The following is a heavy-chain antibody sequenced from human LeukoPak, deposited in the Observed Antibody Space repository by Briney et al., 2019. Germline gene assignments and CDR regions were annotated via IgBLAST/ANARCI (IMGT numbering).Heavy chain of an antibody. CDR1: GGSFSGYY. V-gene: IGHV4-34*01. D-gene: IGHD2-15*01. Sequence: SETLSLTCAVYGGSFSGYYWSWIRQPPGKGLEWIGEINHSGSTNYNPSLKSRVTISVDTSKNQFSLKLSSVTAADTAVYYCAGDGYCSGGSCPRWYSSWGQGTLVTVSS. CDR2: INHSGST. J-gene: IGHJ4*02. CDR3: AGDGYCSGGSCPRWYSS.